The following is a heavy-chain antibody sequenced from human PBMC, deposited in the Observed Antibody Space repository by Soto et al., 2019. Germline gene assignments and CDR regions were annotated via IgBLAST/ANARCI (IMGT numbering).Heavy chain of an antibody. J-gene: IGHJ4*02. D-gene: IGHD2-8*01. CDR3: AREVGAYCTNGVCYTNDY. V-gene: IGHV3-33*01. CDR2: IWYDGSNK. CDR1: GFTFSSYG. Sequence: QVQLVESGGGVVQPGRSLRLSCAASGFTFSSYGMHWVRRAPGKGLEWVAVIWYDGSNKYYADSVKGRFTISRDNSKNTLYLQMNSLRAEDTAVYYCAREVGAYCTNGVCYTNDYWGQGTLVTVSS.